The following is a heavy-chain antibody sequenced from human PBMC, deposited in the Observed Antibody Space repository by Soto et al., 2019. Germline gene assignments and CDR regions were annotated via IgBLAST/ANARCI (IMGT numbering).Heavy chain of an antibody. CDR1: GFSFTTYW. Sequence: QLVQSGAAVKEPGESLKIACKVSGFSFTTYWIAWVRQMPGKGLTWMGTIYPGDSKTTYSPSFQGQVTISADKTLSTAYLQWSSLKASDTAMYYGARDLEDGINSEASDVGGQETMVTVSS. D-gene: IGHD3-10*01. V-gene: IGHV5-51*03. J-gene: IGHJ3*01. CDR3: ARDLEDGINSEASDV. CDR2: IYPGDSKT.